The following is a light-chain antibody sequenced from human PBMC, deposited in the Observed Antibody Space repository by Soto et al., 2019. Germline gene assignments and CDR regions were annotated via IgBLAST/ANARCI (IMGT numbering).Light chain of an antibody. Sequence: SVLTQPASVSESPGQSITISCTGTSSDVGGYNYVSWYQHHPGKAPKLMIFDVSNRPSGVSNRFSGSKSGSTASLTISGLQPEDEADYYCSSYTTSNTRQIVFGTGTKVTVL. CDR3: SSYTTSNTRQIV. V-gene: IGLV2-14*03. J-gene: IGLJ1*01. CDR1: SSDVGGYNY. CDR2: DVS.